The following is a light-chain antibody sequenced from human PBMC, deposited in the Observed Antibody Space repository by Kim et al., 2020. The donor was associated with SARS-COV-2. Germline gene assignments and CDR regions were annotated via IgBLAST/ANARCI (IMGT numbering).Light chain of an antibody. CDR3: QVWHSSSDHVL. J-gene: IGLJ2*01. CDR2: YDN. V-gene: IGLV3-21*04. CDR1: NFGSKS. Sequence: SYELTQPPSVSVAPGKTARITCGGNNFGSKSVHWYQQKPGQAPVLVSYYDNDRPSGIPERFSGSNAGNTATLTISRVEVGDEADYYCQVWHSSSDHVLFGGGTQLTVL.